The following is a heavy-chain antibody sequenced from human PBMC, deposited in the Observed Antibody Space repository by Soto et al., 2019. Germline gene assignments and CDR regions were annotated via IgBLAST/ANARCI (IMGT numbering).Heavy chain of an antibody. CDR1: GGSISSGGYS. D-gene: IGHD6-13*01. CDR3: ASPKIALYNWLDP. Sequence: SETLSLTCAVSGGSISSGGYSWSWIRQPPGKGLEYIGYIYHSVSTYYNPSLKSRVTISVDRSKNQFSLRLSSVTAADSAVYYCASPKIALYNWLDPWGQGTLVTVSS. J-gene: IGHJ5*02. V-gene: IGHV4-30-2*01. CDR2: IYHSVST.